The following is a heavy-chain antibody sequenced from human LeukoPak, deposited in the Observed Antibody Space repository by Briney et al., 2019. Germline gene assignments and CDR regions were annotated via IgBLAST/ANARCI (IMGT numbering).Heavy chain of an antibody. Sequence: GGTLRLSCAASGFTFSSYGMSWVRQAPGKGLEWVSAISGSGGSTYYADSVKGRFTISRDNSKNTLYLQMNSLRAEDTAVYYCAKGDTTWELPHDYWGQGTLVTVSS. V-gene: IGHV3-23*01. CDR3: AKGDTTWELPHDY. CDR1: GFTFSSYG. CDR2: ISGSGGST. J-gene: IGHJ4*02. D-gene: IGHD1-26*01.